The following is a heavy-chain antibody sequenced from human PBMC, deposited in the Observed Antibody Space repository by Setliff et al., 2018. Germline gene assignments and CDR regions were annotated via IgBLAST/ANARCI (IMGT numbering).Heavy chain of an antibody. CDR3: VREGVDRRSSTDYRYYMDV. Sequence: ASVKVSCKASGYTFSRYGISWVRQAPGQGLEWMGWISAYNGNTNYAQKLQGRVTMTTDTSTNTAFMQLSSLRSDDTAVYYCVREGVDRRSSTDYRYYMDVWGKGTTVTVSS. CDR2: ISAYNGNT. J-gene: IGHJ6*03. CDR1: GYTFSRYG. V-gene: IGHV1-18*01. D-gene: IGHD6-6*01.